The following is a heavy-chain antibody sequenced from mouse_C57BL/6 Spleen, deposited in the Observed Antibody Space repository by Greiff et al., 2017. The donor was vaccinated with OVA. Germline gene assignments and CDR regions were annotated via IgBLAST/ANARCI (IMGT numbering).Heavy chain of an antibody. CDR2: FYPGSGSI. CDR1: GYTFTEYT. V-gene: IGHV1-62-2*01. J-gene: IGHJ1*03. CDR3: ARHEDRYYGKEGYFDV. D-gene: IGHD2-1*01. Sequence: QVQLKESGAELVKPGASVKLSCKASGYTFTEYTIHWVKQRSGQGLEWIGWFYPGSGSIKYNEKFKDKATLTADKSSSTVYMELSRLTSEDSAVYFCARHEDRYYGKEGYFDVWGTGTTVTVSS.